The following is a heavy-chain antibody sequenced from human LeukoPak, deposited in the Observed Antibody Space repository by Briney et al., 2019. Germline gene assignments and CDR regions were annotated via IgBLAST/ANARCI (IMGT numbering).Heavy chain of an antibody. CDR1: GFTFSSYA. CDR3: ARGGYLYSTDY. V-gene: IGHV3-23*01. CDR2: ISGSGGST. Sequence: GGSLRLSCAASGFTFSSYAMSWVRQAPGKGLEWVSAISGSGGSTYYADSVKGRFTISRDNAKNSLYLQMNSLRAEDTAVYYCARGGYLYSTDYWGQGTLVTVSS. D-gene: IGHD6-13*01. J-gene: IGHJ4*02.